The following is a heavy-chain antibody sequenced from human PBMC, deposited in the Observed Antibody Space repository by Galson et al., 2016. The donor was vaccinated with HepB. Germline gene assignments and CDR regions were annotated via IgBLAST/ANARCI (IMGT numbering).Heavy chain of an antibody. J-gene: IGHJ3*01. CDR3: ARDRYYYDSDGYLNPRGAFDV. D-gene: IGHD3-22*01. CDR1: GFIFSSYG. Sequence: AASGFIFSSYGMHWVRQAPGTGLEWVSGMSFDGANKYYAGSVKGRFTISRDNSRNTLYLQMNSLRAEDTAVYYCARDRYYYDSDGYLNPRGAFDVWGQGTMVTVSS. CDR2: MSFDGANK. V-gene: IGHV3-30*03.